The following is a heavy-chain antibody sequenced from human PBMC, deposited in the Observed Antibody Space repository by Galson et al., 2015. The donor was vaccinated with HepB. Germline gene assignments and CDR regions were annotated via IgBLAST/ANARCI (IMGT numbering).Heavy chain of an antibody. D-gene: IGHD3-10*01. J-gene: IGHJ3*02. CDR1: GGSISSYY. Sequence: SETLSLTCTVSGGSISSYYWSWIRQPPGKGLEWIGYIYYSGSTNYNPSLRSRVTISVDTSKNQFSLKLSSVTAADTAVYYCAGWGVRGVMYDAFDIWGQGTMVTVSS. V-gene: IGHV4-59*01. CDR2: IYYSGST. CDR3: AGWGVRGVMYDAFDI.